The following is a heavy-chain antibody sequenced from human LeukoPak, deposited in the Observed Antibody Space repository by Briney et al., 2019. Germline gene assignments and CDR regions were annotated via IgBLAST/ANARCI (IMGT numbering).Heavy chain of an antibody. CDR3: ARQTQYDFWSGSDDAFDI. Sequence: SETLSLTCTVSGGSISSHYWSWIRQPPGKGLEWIGYIYYSGSTNYNPSLKSRVTISVDTSKNQFSLKLSSVTAADTAVYYCARQTQYDFWSGSDDAFDIWGQGTMVTVSS. D-gene: IGHD3-3*01. CDR1: GGSISSHY. CDR2: IYYSGST. V-gene: IGHV4-59*08. J-gene: IGHJ3*02.